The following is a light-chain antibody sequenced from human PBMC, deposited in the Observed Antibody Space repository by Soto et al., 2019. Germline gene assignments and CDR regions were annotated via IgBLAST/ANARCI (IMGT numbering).Light chain of an antibody. CDR1: SSNIGGNS. CDR2: DDN. V-gene: IGLV1-51*01. J-gene: IGLJ1*01. Sequence: QSVLTQPPSVSAAPGQKVTISCSGSSSNIGGNSVSWYQQLPGTAPKLLIYDDNKRPSGIPDRFSGSKSGTSATLGITGFQTGDEADYYCGSWDSRLSAYVFGTGNKVTX. CDR3: GSWDSRLSAYV.